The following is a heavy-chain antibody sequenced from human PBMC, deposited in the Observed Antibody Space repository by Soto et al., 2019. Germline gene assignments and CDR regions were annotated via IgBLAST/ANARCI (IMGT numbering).Heavy chain of an antibody. D-gene: IGHD6-13*01. CDR1: GYSFTNYW. V-gene: IGHV5-51*03. J-gene: IGHJ5*02. CDR2: IHPGDSDT. CDR3: ARHNRYSSNWFEGWFDP. Sequence: EVQLVQSGAEVKKAGESLKISCQGSGYSFTNYWVGWVRQIPGRGLEWMGIIHPGDSDTRYSPFFQGQVTISADKSIRRGYLQWSSLKASDTAMYYCARHNRYSSNWFEGWFDPWGQGTLVTVSS.